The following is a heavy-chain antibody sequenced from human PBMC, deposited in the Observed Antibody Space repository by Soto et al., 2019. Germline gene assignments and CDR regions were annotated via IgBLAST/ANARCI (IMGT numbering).Heavy chain of an antibody. CDR1: GYSFTSYW. D-gene: IGHD3-22*01. V-gene: IGHV5-10-1*01. CDR3: AGHSSGYSTIDY. Sequence: PGESLKISCKGSGYSFTSYWISWVRQMPGKGLEWMGRIDPSDSYTNYSPSFQGHVTISADKSISTAYLQWSSLKASDTAMYYCAGHSSGYSTIDYWGQGTLVTVSS. J-gene: IGHJ4*02. CDR2: IDPSDSYT.